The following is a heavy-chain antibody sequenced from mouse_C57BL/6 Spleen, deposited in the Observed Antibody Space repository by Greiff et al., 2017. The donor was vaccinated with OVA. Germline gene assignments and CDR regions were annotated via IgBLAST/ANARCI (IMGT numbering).Heavy chain of an antibody. CDR3: ARAGDYDWYFDV. J-gene: IGHJ1*03. CDR1: GYSITSGYY. CDR2: ISYDGSN. D-gene: IGHD2-4*01. Sequence: EVQRVESGPGLVKPSQSLSLTCSVTGYSITSGYYWNWIRQFPGNKLEWMGYISYDGSNNYNPSLKNRISITRDTSKNQFFLKLNSVTTEDTATYDCARAGDYDWYFDVWGTGTTVTVSS. V-gene: IGHV3-6*01.